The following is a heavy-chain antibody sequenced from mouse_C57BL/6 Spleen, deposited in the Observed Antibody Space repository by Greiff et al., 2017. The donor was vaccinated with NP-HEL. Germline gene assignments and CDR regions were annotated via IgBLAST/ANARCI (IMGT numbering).Heavy chain of an antibody. D-gene: IGHD1-2*01. CDR1: GFTFTDYY. Sequence: DVMLVESGGGLVQPGGSLSLSCAASGFTFTDYYMSWVRQPPGKALEWLGFIRNKANGYTTEYSASVKGRFTISRDNSQSILYLQMNALRAEDSATYYCARYTTTALMDYWGQGTSVTVSS. J-gene: IGHJ4*01. CDR2: IRNKANGYTT. CDR3: ARYTTTALMDY. V-gene: IGHV7-3*01.